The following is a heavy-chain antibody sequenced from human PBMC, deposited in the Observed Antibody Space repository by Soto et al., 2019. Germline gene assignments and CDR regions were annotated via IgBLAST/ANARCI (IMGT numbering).Heavy chain of an antibody. V-gene: IGHV1-18*01. CDR2: ISANNGTT. J-gene: IGHJ4*02. D-gene: IGHD6-19*01. CDR1: GGTFSSYA. CDR3: ARQPEPGIAVSNFDY. Sequence: GASVRVSCKASGGTFSSYAISWVRQAPGQGLEWMGWISANNGTTNYAQKLQGRVTMTTDTSTSTAYMELRSLRSDDTAVYYCARQPEPGIAVSNFDYWGQGTMVTVSS.